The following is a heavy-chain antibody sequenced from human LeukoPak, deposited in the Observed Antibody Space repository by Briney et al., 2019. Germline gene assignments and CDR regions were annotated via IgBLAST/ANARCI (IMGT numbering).Heavy chain of an antibody. CDR1: GGTFSSYA. V-gene: IGHV1-69*05. Sequence: SVKVSCKASGGTFSSYAISWVRQAPRQGLEWMGGIIPIFGTANYAQKFQGRVTITTDESTSTAYMELSSLRSEDTAVYYCARTRIDSSGWYWFDPWGQGTLVTVSS. J-gene: IGHJ5*02. CDR2: IIPIFGTA. CDR3: ARTRIDSSGWYWFDP. D-gene: IGHD6-19*01.